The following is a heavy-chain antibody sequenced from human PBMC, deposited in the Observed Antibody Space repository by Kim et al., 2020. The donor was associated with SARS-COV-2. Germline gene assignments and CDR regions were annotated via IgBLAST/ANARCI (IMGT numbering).Heavy chain of an antibody. CDR3: ARPRWIQLSGAFDI. J-gene: IGHJ3*02. D-gene: IGHD5-18*01. V-gene: IGHV4-39*01. Sequence: TPPLKSRVTISVDTSNNQFSRKLSSVTAADTAVYYCARPRWIQLSGAFDIWGQGTMVTVSS.